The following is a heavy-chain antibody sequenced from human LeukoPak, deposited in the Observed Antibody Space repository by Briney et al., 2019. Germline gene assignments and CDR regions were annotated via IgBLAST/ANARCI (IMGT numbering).Heavy chain of an antibody. CDR2: ISSNGGSA. D-gene: IGHD4-23*01. CDR3: AGSRTVGLDY. J-gene: IGHJ4*02. Sequence: GGSLRLSCAASGFTFSSYAMHWVRQAPGKGLEYVSVISSNGGSAYYANSVKGRFSISRDNSKNTLYLQMGSLRAEDMAVYYCAGSRTVGLDYWGQGTLVTVSS. CDR1: GFTFSSYA. V-gene: IGHV3-64*01.